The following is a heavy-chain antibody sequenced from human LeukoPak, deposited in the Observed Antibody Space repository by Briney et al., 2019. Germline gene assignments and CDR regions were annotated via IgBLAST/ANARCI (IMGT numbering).Heavy chain of an antibody. D-gene: IGHD3-9*01. J-gene: IGHJ1*01. CDR3: ARMGRYFDWLWYFQH. CDR2: IYHSGRT. CDR1: GYSISSGYY. Sequence: SETLSLTCTVSGYSISSGYYRGWIRQPPGKGLEWIGNIYHSGRTYYNPSLKSRVTISVDTSKNQFSLKLSSVTAADTAVYYCARMGRYFDWLWYFQHWGQGTLVTVSS. V-gene: IGHV4-38-2*02.